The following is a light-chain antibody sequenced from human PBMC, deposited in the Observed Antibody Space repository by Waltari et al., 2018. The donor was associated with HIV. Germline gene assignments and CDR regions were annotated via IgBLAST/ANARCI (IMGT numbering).Light chain of an antibody. V-gene: IGLV3-25*03. CDR3: QSADSSGTSVV. CDR1: ALPKPY. CDR2: KDS. J-gene: IGLJ2*01. Sequence: SSEVTQPHSVSVSPGKPARLTCSGDALPKPYAHRYQQKPGQAPVGVIYKDSERPSGIPERFSGSSAGTTVTLTISGVQAEDEADYYCQSADSSGTSVVFGGGTKLTVL.